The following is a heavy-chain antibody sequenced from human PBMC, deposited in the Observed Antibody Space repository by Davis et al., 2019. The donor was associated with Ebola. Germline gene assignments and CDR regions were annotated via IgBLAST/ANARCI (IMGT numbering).Heavy chain of an antibody. V-gene: IGHV3-74*01. CDR1: GFTFSSYW. D-gene: IGHD1-26*01. CDR2: ISSDGSST. J-gene: IGHJ4*01. CDR3: ARGGRRAPVGNDY. Sequence: PGGSLRLSCAASGFTFSSYWMHWVRQAPGKGLVWVSRISSDGSSTGYADSVKGRLTISRDNAKNTLYLEMNSLRADDTAVYYCARGGRRAPVGNDYWGHGTLVTVSS.